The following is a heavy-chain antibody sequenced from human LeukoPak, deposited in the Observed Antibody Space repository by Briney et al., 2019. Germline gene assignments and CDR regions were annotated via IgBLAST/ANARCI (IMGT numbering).Heavy chain of an antibody. Sequence: ASVKVSCKASGYTFIDYYMHWVRQAPGKGLEWVGGLDSEDGETTYAQKFQGRVTMTEDTSIDTAFMELSSLRSEDTAVYYCVVKTTPVAGTRGGFRLDPLSSWFDPWGQGTLVTVSS. V-gene: IGHV1-24*01. CDR3: VVKTTPVAGTRGGFRLDPLSSWFDP. J-gene: IGHJ5*02. CDR2: LDSEDGET. CDR1: GYTFIDYY. D-gene: IGHD6-19*01.